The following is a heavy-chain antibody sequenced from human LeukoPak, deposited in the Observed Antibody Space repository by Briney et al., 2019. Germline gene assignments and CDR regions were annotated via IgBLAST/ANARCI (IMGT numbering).Heavy chain of an antibody. V-gene: IGHV3-23*01. J-gene: IGHJ4*02. Sequence: GGSLRLSCAASGVTFSSYAMSWVREAPGDGLEWVLTISGSGGSTYYADSVKGRFTISRDNSKNTLYLQMNSLRAEDTAVYYCGKDASSSWLYFDYWGQGTLVTVSS. CDR3: GKDASSSWLYFDY. CDR2: ISGSGGST. D-gene: IGHD6-13*01. CDR1: GVTFSSYA.